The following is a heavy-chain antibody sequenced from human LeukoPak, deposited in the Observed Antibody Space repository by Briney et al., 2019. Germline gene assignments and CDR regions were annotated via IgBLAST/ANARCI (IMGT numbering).Heavy chain of an antibody. J-gene: IGHJ6*02. V-gene: IGHV3-30*18. CDR3: AKDRLYCSSTSCYYYYYGMDV. CDR2: ISYDGSNK. D-gene: IGHD2-2*01. CDR1: GFTFSSYG. Sequence: ERSLRLSCAASGFTFSSYGMHWVRQAPGKGLEWVAVISYDGSNKYYADSVKGRFTISRDNSKNTLYLQMNSLRAEDTAVYYCAKDRLYCSSTSCYYYYYGMDVWGQGTTVTVSS.